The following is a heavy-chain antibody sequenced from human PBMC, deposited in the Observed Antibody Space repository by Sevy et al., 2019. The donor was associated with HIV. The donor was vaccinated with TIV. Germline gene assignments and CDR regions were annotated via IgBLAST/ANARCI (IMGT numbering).Heavy chain of an antibody. V-gene: IGHV1-24*01. CDR3: ATPMVRGAPGDYYYGMDV. CDR1: GYTLTELS. Sequence: ASVKVSCKVSGYTLTELSMHWVRQAPGKGLEWMGGFDPEDGETIYAQKFQGRVTMTEDTSTDTAYMELSSLRSEDTAVCYCATPMVRGAPGDYYYGMDVWGQGTTVTVSS. CDR2: FDPEDGET. J-gene: IGHJ6*02. D-gene: IGHD3-10*01.